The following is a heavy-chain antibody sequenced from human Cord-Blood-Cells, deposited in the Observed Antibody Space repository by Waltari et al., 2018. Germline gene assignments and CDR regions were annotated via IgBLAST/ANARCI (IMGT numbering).Heavy chain of an antibody. CDR3: ARGGAARYFDL. J-gene: IGHJ2*01. D-gene: IGHD6-13*01. CDR1: GFTFSSYW. Sequence: EVQLVESGGGLVQPGGSLRLSCAASGFTFSSYWMSWVRQAPGKGVEWVANIKQDGREKYYVDSVKGRFTISRDNAKNSLYLQMNSLRAEDTAVYYCARGGAARYFDLWGRGTLVTVSS. CDR2: IKQDGREK. V-gene: IGHV3-7*01.